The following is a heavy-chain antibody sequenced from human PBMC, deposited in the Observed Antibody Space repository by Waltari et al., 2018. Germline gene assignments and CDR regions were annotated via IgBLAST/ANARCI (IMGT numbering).Heavy chain of an antibody. V-gene: IGHV4-4*02. CDR1: GGSISSSNW. CDR3: ARVSGYYDSSGYYPYFDY. Sequence: QVQLQESGPGLVKPSGTLSLTCAVSGGSISSSNWWSWVRQPPGKGLEWIGEIYHSGSTNYNPSLKSRVTISVDKSKNQFSLKLSSVTAADTAVYYCARVSGYYDSSGYYPYFDYWGQGTLVIVSS. J-gene: IGHJ4*02. CDR2: IYHSGST. D-gene: IGHD3-22*01.